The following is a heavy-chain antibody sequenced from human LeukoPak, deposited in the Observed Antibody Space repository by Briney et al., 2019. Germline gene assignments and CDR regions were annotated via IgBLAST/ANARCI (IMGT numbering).Heavy chain of an antibody. J-gene: IGHJ3*02. V-gene: IGHV4-59*08. D-gene: IGHD1-1*01. CDR3: ARWNLALAYDI. CDR2: IYYTGSI. CDR1: GGSFSTYY. Sequence: PSETLSLTCTVSGGSFSTYYWTWIRQPPGKGLEWLGYIYYTGSISYNPSLGSRFTISIDTSKNPFSLNLTSLTVADTAVYFCARWNLALAYDIWGQGTMVTVSS.